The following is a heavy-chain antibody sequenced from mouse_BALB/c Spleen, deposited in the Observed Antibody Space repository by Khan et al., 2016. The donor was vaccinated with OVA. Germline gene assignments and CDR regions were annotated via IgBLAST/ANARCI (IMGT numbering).Heavy chain of an antibody. CDR2: IDPANDNS. Sequence: VQLKESGAELVKPGASVKLSCTASGFNIKDTHMHWVQQRPEQGLEWIGRIDPANDNSKYDPRFQGTATIPDDTSSNTAYLHLRSLTSEDTAVYYCAAAGTGDYIDYWGQGTTLTVSS. CDR1: GFNIKDTH. J-gene: IGHJ2*01. D-gene: IGHD4-1*01. CDR3: AAAGTGDYIDY. V-gene: IGHV14-3*02.